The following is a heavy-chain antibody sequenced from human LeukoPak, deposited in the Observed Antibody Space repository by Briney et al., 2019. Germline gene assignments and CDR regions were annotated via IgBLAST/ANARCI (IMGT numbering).Heavy chain of an antibody. V-gene: IGHV3-33*01. CDR2: IWYDGSNK. J-gene: IGHJ4*02. Sequence: SGGSLRLSCAASGFTFSSYGMHWVRQAPGKGLEWVAVIWYDGSNKYYADSVKGRFTISRDNSKNTLYLQMNGLRAEDTAVYYCAREVPTNYFDYWGQGTLVTVSS. CDR3: AREVPTNYFDY. D-gene: IGHD3-10*01. CDR1: GFTFSSYG.